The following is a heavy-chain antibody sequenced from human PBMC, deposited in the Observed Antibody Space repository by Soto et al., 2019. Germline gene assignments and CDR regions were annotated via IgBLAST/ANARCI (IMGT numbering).Heavy chain of an antibody. CDR2: INPNSGGT. Sequence: ASVKVSCKASGYTFTGYYMHWVRQAPGQGLEWMGWINPNSGGTNYAQKFQGRVTMTRDTSISTAYMELSRLRSDDTAVYYCARDLRLRSSGWYGHYYCGMVVWGHGTTVTVAS. CDR3: ARDLRLRSSGWYGHYYCGMVV. CDR1: GYTFTGYY. V-gene: IGHV1-2*02. J-gene: IGHJ6*02. D-gene: IGHD6-19*01.